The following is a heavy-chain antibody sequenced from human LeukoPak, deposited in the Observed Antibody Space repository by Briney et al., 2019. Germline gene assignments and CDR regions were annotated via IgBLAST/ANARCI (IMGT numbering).Heavy chain of an antibody. CDR2: ITESGSTK. J-gene: IGHJ4*02. V-gene: IGHV3-48*03. CDR3: AKAYVIEMATMQN. CDR1: GFTFSSYE. Sequence: GGSLRLSCAASGFTFSSYEMNWVRQAPGKGLEWVSYITESGSTKYYADSVKGRFTISRDNSKNSLFLQMNNLRTEDTALYYCAKAYVIEMATMQNWGQGTLVTVSS. D-gene: IGHD5-24*01.